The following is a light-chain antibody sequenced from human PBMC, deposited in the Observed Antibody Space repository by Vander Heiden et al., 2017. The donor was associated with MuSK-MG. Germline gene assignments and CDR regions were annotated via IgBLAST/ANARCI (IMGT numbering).Light chain of an antibody. J-gene: IGKJ4*01. Sequence: EIVLTQSRGTLSLSPGEGATLSCRASQSPINNNLAWYQQKPGQPPRLLISGASGRATGIADRFSGSGSGTDFTLTISRLEPEDFAVYYCQQYGGSSLTFGGGTKVEIK. CDR3: QQYGGSSLT. CDR1: QSPINNN. CDR2: GAS. V-gene: IGKV3-20*01.